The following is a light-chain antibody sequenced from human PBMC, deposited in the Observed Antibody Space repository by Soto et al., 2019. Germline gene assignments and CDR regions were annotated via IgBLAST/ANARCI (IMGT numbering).Light chain of an antibody. CDR3: QQYSKWPIT. V-gene: IGKV3-15*01. CDR2: GIS. J-gene: IGKJ5*01. Sequence: EILITQSPATLSVSPGESATLSWRASQSVNSNYLAWYQQHPGQPPRLLIYGISTRATGIPARFSGSGSGTEFSLTISRLQSEDFSVYYCQQYSKWPITFGQGTRLEIK. CDR1: QSVNSN.